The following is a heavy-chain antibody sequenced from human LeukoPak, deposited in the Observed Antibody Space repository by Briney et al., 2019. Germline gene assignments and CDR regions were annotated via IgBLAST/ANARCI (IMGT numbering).Heavy chain of an antibody. D-gene: IGHD6-13*01. J-gene: IGHJ4*02. CDR1: GFTFSRYG. CDR2: IYSGGST. CDR3: VKDYGPKQLVFFEY. Sequence: PGGSLRLSCAASGFTFSRYGMHWVRQAPGKGLEWVSVIYSGGSTYYADSVKGRFTISRDNSKNTLYVQMNSLRAEDTAVYYCVKDYGPKQLVFFEYWGQGTLVTVSS. V-gene: IGHV3-NL1*01.